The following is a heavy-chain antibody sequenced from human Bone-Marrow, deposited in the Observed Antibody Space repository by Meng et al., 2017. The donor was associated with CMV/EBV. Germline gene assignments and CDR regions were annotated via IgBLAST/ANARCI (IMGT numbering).Heavy chain of an antibody. V-gene: IGHV3-23*03. J-gene: IGHJ6*02. CDR3: AKWSGPDCSSTSCLSSRYGMDV. D-gene: IGHD2-2*01. CDR1: GFTFSSYA. Sequence: GESLKISCAASGFTFSSYAMSWVRQAPGKGLEWVSVIYSGGSSTYYADSVKGRFTISRDNSKNTLYLQMNSLRAEDTAVYYCAKWSGPDCSSTSCLSSRYGMDVWGQGTTVTVSS. CDR2: IYSGGSST.